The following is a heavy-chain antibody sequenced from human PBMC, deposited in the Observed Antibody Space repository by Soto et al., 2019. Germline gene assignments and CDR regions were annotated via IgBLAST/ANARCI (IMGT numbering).Heavy chain of an antibody. J-gene: IGHJ6*02. D-gene: IGHD3-10*01. Sequence: ASVTVSCKASVGTFSSYAISWVRQAPGQGLEWMGGIIPIFGTANYAQKFQGRVTITADKYTSTAYMELSSLRSEDTAVYYCASGLGTQPGSYYYYGMDVWGQGTTVTVSS. CDR1: VGTFSSYA. V-gene: IGHV1-69*06. CDR3: ASGLGTQPGSYYYYGMDV. CDR2: IIPIFGTA.